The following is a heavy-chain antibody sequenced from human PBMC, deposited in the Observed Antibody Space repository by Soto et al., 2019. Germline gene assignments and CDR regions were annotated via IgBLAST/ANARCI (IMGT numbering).Heavy chain of an antibody. CDR1: GGSISASSYY. Sequence: SETLSHTCTVSGGSISASSYYWGWIRQPPGKGLEWIGSIYYSGTTNYNPSLKSRLTILVDTSKNQFSLKLTSVTPADTAVYYCARSNTYYSPFDYWGQGTLVTVSS. D-gene: IGHD3-22*01. CDR3: ARSNTYYSPFDY. V-gene: IGHV4-39*01. J-gene: IGHJ4*01. CDR2: IYYSGTT.